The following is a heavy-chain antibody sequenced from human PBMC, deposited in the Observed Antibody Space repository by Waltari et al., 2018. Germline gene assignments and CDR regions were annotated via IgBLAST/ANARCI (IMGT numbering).Heavy chain of an antibody. Sequence: QVQLQQWGAGLLKPSETLSLTCAVYGGSFSGYYWSWIRQPPGKGLEWIGEITHSGSNNYNPSLKSRVTISVDTAKNQFSLKLSSVTAADTAVYYCARGSEYYGDYDFWGQGTLVTVSS. CDR1: GGSFSGYY. D-gene: IGHD4-17*01. CDR2: ITHSGSN. J-gene: IGHJ4*02. V-gene: IGHV4-34*01. CDR3: ARGSEYYGDYDF.